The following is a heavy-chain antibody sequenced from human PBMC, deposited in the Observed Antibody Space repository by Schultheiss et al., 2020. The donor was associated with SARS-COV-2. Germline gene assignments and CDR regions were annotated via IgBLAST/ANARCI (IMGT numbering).Heavy chain of an antibody. CDR2: VRLSGST. CDR1: GDFFSTYY. J-gene: IGHJ6*02. CDR3: ARDAGLTPTGGRGMDV. V-gene: IGHV4-59*01. D-gene: IGHD3-16*01. Sequence: SETLSLTCAVSGDFFSTYYWSWVRQPPGKGLERIGYVRLSGSTDYNPSLRSRVTISVDTSKNQFSLRLTSVTAADTAVYYCARDAGLTPTGGRGMDVWGQGTTVTVSS.